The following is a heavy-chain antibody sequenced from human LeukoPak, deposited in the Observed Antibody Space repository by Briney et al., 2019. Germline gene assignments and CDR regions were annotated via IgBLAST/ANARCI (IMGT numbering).Heavy chain of an antibody. V-gene: IGHV1-69*05. CDR2: IIPIFGTA. J-gene: IGHJ6*03. CDR1: GGTFSSYA. D-gene: IGHD3-10*01. Sequence: SVKVSCKASGGTFSSYAISWVRQAPGQGLEWMGGIIPIFGTANYAQKFQGRVTITTDESTSTAYMELSSLRSEDTAVYYCARAGECYYGSGSYPVYYYYYMDVWGKGTTVTVSS. CDR3: ARAGECYYGSGSYPVYYYYYMDV.